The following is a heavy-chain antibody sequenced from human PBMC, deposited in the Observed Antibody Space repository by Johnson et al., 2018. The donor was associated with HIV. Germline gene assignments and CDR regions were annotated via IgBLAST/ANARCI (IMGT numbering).Heavy chain of an antibody. V-gene: IGHV3-7*05. D-gene: IGHD6-19*01. CDR3: ARDAVISSGWYNVDAFDI. Sequence: VQLVESGGGLVQPGGSLRLSCAASGFTFSSYWMTWVRQAPGKGLEWEANIKQDGSEKYYVDSVKGRFTISRDNAKNSLYLQMNTLRAEDTAVYYCARDAVISSGWYNVDAFDIWGQGTMVTVSS. CDR1: GFTFSSYW. CDR2: IKQDGSEK. J-gene: IGHJ3*02.